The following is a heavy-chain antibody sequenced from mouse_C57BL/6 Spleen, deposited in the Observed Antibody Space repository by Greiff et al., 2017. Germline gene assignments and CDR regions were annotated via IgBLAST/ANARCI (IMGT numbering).Heavy chain of an antibody. D-gene: IGHD1-1*01. CDR1: GYTFTSYW. J-gene: IGHJ1*03. V-gene: IGHV1-64*01. CDR2: IHPNSGST. CDR3: ARLYGLTGYWYFDV. Sequence: QVQLQQSGAELVKPGASVKLSCKASGYTFTSYWMHWVKQRPGQGLEWIGMIHPNSGSTNYNEKFKSKATLTVDKSSSTAYMQLSSLTSEDSAVYYCARLYGLTGYWYFDVWGTGTTVTVSS.